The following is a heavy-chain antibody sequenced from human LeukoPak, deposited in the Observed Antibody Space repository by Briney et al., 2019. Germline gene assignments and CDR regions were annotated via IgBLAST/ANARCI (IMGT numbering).Heavy chain of an antibody. V-gene: IGHV4-30-4*02. CDR1: GGSISSGDYY. J-gene: IGHJ6*03. D-gene: IGHD3-3*01. CDR2: IYYSGST. Sequence: TSETLSLTCTVSGGSISSGDYYWSWIRQPPGKGLEWIGYIYYSGSTYYNPPLKSRVTISVDTSKNQFSLKLSSVTAADTAVYYCASVGYYDFWSGYPNYYYYMDVWGKGTTVTVSS. CDR3: ASVGYYDFWSGYPNYYYYMDV.